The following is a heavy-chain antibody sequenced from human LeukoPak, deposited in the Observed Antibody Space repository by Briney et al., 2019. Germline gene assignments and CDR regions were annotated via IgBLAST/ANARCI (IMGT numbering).Heavy chain of an antibody. D-gene: IGHD5-24*01. CDR1: GYTFTGYY. CDR2: INPNSGGT. V-gene: IGHV1-2*02. CDR3: ARVDATSLAVHY. Sequence: GASVKVSCKASGYTFTGYYLNWVRRAPGQGLEWMGRINPNSGGTNSGQKFQGRVTMTRDTSISTAYLELSSLTFDDTAVYYCARVDATSLAVHYWGQGTLVTVSS. J-gene: IGHJ4*02.